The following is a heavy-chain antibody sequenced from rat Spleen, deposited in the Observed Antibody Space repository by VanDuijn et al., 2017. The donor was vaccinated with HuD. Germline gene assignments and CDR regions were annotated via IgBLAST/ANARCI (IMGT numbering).Heavy chain of an antibody. CDR3: VRPAGTVVPNWFVY. Sequence: EVQLVESDGGLVQPGRSLKLSCAASGFTFSDHFMAWVRQTPTKRLEWVATISYDGSRTYYRDSVRGRFTISRDNAENTLSLQMDSLRSEDTATYFCVRPAGTVVPNWFVYWGQGTLVTVSS. CDR1: GFTFSDHF. V-gene: IGHV5-29*01. J-gene: IGHJ3*01. CDR2: ISYDGSRT. D-gene: IGHD1-1*01.